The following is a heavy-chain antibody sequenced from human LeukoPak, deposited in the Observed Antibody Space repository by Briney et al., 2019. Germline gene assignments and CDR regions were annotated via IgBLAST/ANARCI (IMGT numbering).Heavy chain of an antibody. CDR2: FDPEDGET. D-gene: IGHD3-10*01. CDR1: GYTLTELS. CDR3: ATDLYGSGSQNDAFDI. V-gene: IGHV1-24*01. Sequence: ASVKVSCKVSGYTLTELSMHWVRQAPGKGLEWMGGFDPEDGETIYAQKFQGRVTMTEDTSTDTAYMELSSLRSEDTAVYYCATDLYGSGSQNDAFDIWGQGTMVTVSS. J-gene: IGHJ3*02.